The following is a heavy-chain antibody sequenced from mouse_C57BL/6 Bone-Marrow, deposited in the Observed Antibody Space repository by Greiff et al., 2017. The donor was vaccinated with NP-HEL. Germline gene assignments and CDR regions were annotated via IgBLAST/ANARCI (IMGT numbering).Heavy chain of an antibody. J-gene: IGHJ1*03. D-gene: IGHD1-1*01. CDR1: GYTFTSYW. V-gene: IGHV1-69*01. Sequence: QVQLQQPGAELVMPGASVKLSCKASGYTFTSYWMHWVKQRPGQGLEWIGEIDPSDSYTNYNQKFKGKSTLTVDKSSSTAYMQLSSLTSEDSAVYYCARRATVRPYWYFDVWGTGTTVTVSS. CDR3: ARRATVRPYWYFDV. CDR2: IDPSDSYT.